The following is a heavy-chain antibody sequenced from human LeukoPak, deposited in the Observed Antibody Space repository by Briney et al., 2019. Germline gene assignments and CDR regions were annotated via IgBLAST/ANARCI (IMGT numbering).Heavy chain of an antibody. CDR1: GFTFSSYW. Sequence: GGSLRLSCAASGFTFSSYWMTWVRQAPGQGLEWVANIKEDGSAKYHVDSVKGRFTISRDNAKNSLYLQMNSLRVEDTAVYYCTRDTGCSGGACYSFYDYWGQGTLVIVSS. D-gene: IGHD2-21*01. CDR2: IKEDGSAK. CDR3: TRDTGCSGGACYSFYDY. J-gene: IGHJ4*02. V-gene: IGHV3-7*01.